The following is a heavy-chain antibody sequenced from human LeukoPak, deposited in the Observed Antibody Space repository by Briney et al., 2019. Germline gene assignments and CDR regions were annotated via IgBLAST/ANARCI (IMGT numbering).Heavy chain of an antibody. CDR3: AKDRKAGYYETDAFDI. Sequence: GGSLRLSCAASGFTFSSYSMNWVRQAPGKGLEWVSSISSSSSYIYYADSVKGRFTISRDNSKNTLYLQMNSLRAEDTAVYYCAKDRKAGYYETDAFDIWGKGTMVTVSS. J-gene: IGHJ3*02. D-gene: IGHD3-22*01. V-gene: IGHV3-21*04. CDR2: ISSSSSYI. CDR1: GFTFSSYS.